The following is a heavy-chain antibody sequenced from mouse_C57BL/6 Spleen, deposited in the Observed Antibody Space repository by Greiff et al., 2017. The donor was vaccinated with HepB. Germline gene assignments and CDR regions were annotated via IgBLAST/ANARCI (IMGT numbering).Heavy chain of an antibody. J-gene: IGHJ2*01. Sequence: VQLQQSGAELVRPGTSVKVSCKASGYAFTNYLIEWVKQRPGQGLEWIGVINPGSGGTNYNEKFKGKATLTADKSSSTAYMQLSSLTSEDSAVYFCAREGSSYFDSWGQGTTLTVSS. V-gene: IGHV1-54*01. CDR3: AREGSSYFDS. D-gene: IGHD1-1*01. CDR1: GYAFTNYL. CDR2: INPGSGGT.